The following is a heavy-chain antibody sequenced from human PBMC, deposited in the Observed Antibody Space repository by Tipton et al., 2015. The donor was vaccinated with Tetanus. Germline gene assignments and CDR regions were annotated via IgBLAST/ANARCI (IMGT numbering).Heavy chain of an antibody. CDR2: IWYDGSNK. V-gene: IGHV3-33*01. J-gene: IGHJ4*02. CDR1: GFTFSSYG. Sequence: SGFTFSSYGMHWVRQAPGKGLEWVAVIWYDGSNKYYADSVKGRFTISRDNSKNTLYLQMNSLRAEDTAVYYCARDLGAFDYWGQGTLVTVSS. CDR3: ARDLGAFDY. D-gene: IGHD3-16*01.